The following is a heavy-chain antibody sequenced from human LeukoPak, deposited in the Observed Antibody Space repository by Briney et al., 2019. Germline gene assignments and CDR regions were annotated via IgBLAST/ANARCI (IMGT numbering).Heavy chain of an antibody. CDR2: ISWNSGSI. D-gene: IGHD1-1*01. J-gene: IGHJ4*02. V-gene: IGHV3-9*01. CDR1: GFTFDDYA. CDR3: AKANWVSNADAVW. Sequence: GRFLRLSCAASGFTFDDYAMHWVRQAPGKGLEWVSGISWNSGSIGYADSVKGRFTISRDDSRNTVYLQLNNLRVEDTAIYYCAKANWVSNADAVWWGQGTQVTVSS.